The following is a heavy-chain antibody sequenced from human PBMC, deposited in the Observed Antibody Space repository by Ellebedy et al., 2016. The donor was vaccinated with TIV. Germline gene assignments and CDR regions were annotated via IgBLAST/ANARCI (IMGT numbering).Heavy chain of an antibody. D-gene: IGHD1-26*01. Sequence: MPSETLSLTCTVSDGSFSSSGHYWGWIRQTPGKGLEWIGEINHGASTTYNPSLESPVTMSVDTSKNQFSLKMNSVIAEDTAVYYCARGRGVRVGPLGSWDFDYWGQGTLVTVSS. CDR3: ARGRGVRVGPLGSWDFDY. CDR2: INHGAST. V-gene: IGHV4-39*07. J-gene: IGHJ4*02. CDR1: DGSFSSSGHY.